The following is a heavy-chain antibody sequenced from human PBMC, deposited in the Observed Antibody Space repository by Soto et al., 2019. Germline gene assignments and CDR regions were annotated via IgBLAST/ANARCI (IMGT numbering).Heavy chain of an antibody. Sequence: LSLTCTVSGGSISSGGYYWSWIRQHPGKGLEWIGYIYYSGSTYYNPSLKSRVTISVDTSKNQFSLKLSSVTAADTAVYYCASRKYCGGDCYPGGMDVWGQGTTVTVSS. CDR2: IYYSGST. CDR3: ASRKYCGGDCYPGGMDV. CDR1: GGSISSGGYY. J-gene: IGHJ6*02. V-gene: IGHV4-31*03. D-gene: IGHD2-21*02.